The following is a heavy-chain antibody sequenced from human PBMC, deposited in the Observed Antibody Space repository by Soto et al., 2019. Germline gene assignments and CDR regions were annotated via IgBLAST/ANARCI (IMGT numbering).Heavy chain of an antibody. V-gene: IGHV4-34*01. D-gene: IGHD4-17*01. J-gene: IGHJ3*02. Sequence: QVQLQQWGAGLLKPSETLSLTCAVYGGSFSGYYWSWIRQPPGKGLEWIGEINHSGSTNYNPSLKSRVTISVDTSKNQFSLMLSSVTAADTAVYYCARWNTVTTSGMGIVAFDIWGQGTMVTVSS. CDR3: ARWNTVTTSGMGIVAFDI. CDR1: GGSFSGYY. CDR2: INHSGST.